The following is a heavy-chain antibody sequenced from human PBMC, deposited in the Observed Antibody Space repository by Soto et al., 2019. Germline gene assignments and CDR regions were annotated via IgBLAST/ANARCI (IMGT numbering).Heavy chain of an antibody. CDR3: ARDYDYYFDY. CDR2: IYYSGST. Sequence: PSETLSLTCTVSGGSISSYYWSWIRQPPGKGLEWIGYIYYSGSTNYNPSLKSRVTISVDTSKNQFSLKLSSVTAADAAVYYCARDYDYYFDYWSRGTLVTVSS. CDR1: GGSISSYY. V-gene: IGHV4-59*08. J-gene: IGHJ4*02. D-gene: IGHD3-16*01.